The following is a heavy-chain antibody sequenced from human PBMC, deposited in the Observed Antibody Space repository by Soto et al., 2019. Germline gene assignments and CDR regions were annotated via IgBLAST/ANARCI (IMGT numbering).Heavy chain of an antibody. CDR3: ARDKRSRSRNWFDP. CDR1: GFTVISNY. J-gene: IGHJ5*02. V-gene: IGHV3-66*01. D-gene: IGHD1-26*01. CDR2: IYSGGST. Sequence: GGSLRLSCAASGFTVISNYMIWVRQAPGKGLEWVSVIYSGGSTYYADSVKGRFTISRDNSKNTLYLQMNSLRAEDTAVYYCARDKRSRSRNWFDPWGQGTLVTVSS.